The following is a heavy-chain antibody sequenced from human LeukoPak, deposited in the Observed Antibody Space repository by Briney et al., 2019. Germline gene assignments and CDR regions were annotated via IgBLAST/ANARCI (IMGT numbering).Heavy chain of an antibody. V-gene: IGHV1-2*02. CDR1: GYTFSAFY. D-gene: IGHD6-6*01. CDR3: ARSNVAVRRGDNWFDP. CDR2: IHPNSGAT. Sequence: ASVKVSCKASGYTFSAFYIHRVRQAPGQGLEWMGWIHPNSGATIYAQKFQGRFIVTRDTSISTAYMELNSLTSDDTAMYYCARSNVAVRRGDNWFDPWGQGTLVTVSS. J-gene: IGHJ5*02.